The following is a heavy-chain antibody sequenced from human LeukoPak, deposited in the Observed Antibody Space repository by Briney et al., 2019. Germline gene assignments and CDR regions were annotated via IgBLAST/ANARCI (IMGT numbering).Heavy chain of an antibody. CDR1: GCTFSSYA. V-gene: IGHV3-23*01. CDR3: AKGRDTGWYLPHDY. D-gene: IGHD6-19*01. J-gene: IGHJ4*02. CDR2: IGGSGGST. Sequence: GGSLRLSCAASGCTFSSYAMSWVRQAPGKGLEWVSAIGGSGGSTYYADSVKGRFTISRDNSKNTLYLQMNSLRAEDTAVYYCAKGRDTGWYLPHDYWGQGTLVTVSS.